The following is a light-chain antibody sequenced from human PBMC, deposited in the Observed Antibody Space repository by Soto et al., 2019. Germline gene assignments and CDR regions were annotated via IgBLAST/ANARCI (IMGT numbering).Light chain of an antibody. V-gene: IGLV1-47*01. Sequence: QSVLTQPPSASGTPGHRVTISCSGSSSNIGSNYVYWYQQRPGTAPKLIIFKSNQRPSGVPDRFSGSNSGSSASLAISGLRSEDEADYFCAAWDDSLSAWVFGGGTKVTVL. CDR3: AAWDDSLSAWV. J-gene: IGLJ3*02. CDR1: SSNIGSNY. CDR2: KSN.